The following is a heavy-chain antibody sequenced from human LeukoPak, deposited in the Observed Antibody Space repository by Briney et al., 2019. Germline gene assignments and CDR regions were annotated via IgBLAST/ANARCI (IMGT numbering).Heavy chain of an antibody. D-gene: IGHD2-21*02. CDR1: GGSFSGYY. V-gene: IGHV4-34*01. CDR2: INHSGST. Sequence: SETLSLTCAVYGGSFSGYYWSWIRQPPGKGLEWIGEINHSGSTNYNPSLKSRVTISVDTSKNQFSLKLSSVTAADTAVYYCARALCGGDCYSDYYYYYMDVWGKGTTVTVSS. J-gene: IGHJ6*03. CDR3: ARALCGGDCYSDYYYYYMDV.